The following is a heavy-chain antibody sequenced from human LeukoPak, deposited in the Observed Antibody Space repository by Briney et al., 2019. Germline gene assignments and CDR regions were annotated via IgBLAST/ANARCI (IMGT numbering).Heavy chain of an antibody. Sequence: GGSLRLSCAASGVTFSSYWMSWVRHAPGKGLEWVANIKQDGSEKYYVDSVKGRFTISRDNAKITLYLQMNSLRAEDRAVYYCARASFPGITHYYYYMDVWGKGTTVTVSS. CDR1: GVTFSSYW. CDR2: IKQDGSEK. CDR3: ARASFPGITHYYYYMDV. V-gene: IGHV3-7*01. D-gene: IGHD3-10*01. J-gene: IGHJ6*03.